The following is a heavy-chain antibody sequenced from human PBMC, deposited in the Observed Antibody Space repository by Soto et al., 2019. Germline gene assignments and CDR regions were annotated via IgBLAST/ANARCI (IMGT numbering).Heavy chain of an antibody. Sequence: GSVKVSCKASGYTFTSYGISWVRQAPGQGLEWMGWISAYNGNTNYAQKLQGRVTMTTDTSTSTAYMELRSLRSDDTAVYYCARDRLRFLEWLYWFDPWGQGTLVTVSS. J-gene: IGHJ5*02. CDR3: ARDRLRFLEWLYWFDP. D-gene: IGHD3-3*01. CDR2: ISAYNGNT. CDR1: GYTFTSYG. V-gene: IGHV1-18*01.